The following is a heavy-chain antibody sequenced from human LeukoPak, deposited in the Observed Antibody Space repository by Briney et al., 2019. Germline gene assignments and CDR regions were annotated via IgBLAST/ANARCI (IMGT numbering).Heavy chain of an antibody. CDR1: GGSFSGYY. CDR3: ARVAARRYYYYMDV. Sequence: PSETLSLTCAVYGGSFSGYYWSWIRQPLGKGLEWIGEINHSGSTNYNPSLKSRVTISVDTSKNQFSLKLSSVTAADTAVYYCARVAARRYYYYMDVWGKGTTVTVSS. CDR2: INHSGST. V-gene: IGHV4-34*01. D-gene: IGHD6-6*01. J-gene: IGHJ6*03.